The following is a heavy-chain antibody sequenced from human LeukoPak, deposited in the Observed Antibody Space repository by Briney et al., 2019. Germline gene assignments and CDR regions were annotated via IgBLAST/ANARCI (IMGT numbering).Heavy chain of an antibody. Sequence: GGSLRLSCAASGFTFSSYWMRWVRQAPGKGLVWVSRINTDGRINTDGSSTSYADSVKGRFTISRDNAKNSLYLQMNSLRAEDTAVYYCARDITVTTGAPGYWGQGTLVTVSS. CDR3: ARDITVTTGAPGY. J-gene: IGHJ4*02. CDR2: INTDGRINTDGSST. D-gene: IGHD4-17*01. CDR1: GFTFSSYW. V-gene: IGHV3-74*01.